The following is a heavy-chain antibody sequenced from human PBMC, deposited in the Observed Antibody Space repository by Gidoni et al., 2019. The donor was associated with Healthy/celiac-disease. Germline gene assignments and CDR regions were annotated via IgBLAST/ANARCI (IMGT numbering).Heavy chain of an antibody. CDR2: ISSSSSTI. V-gene: IGHV3-48*01. J-gene: IGHJ5*02. CDR1: GFTFSSYS. CDR3: AREHVKRVMITFGGVTFDP. D-gene: IGHD3-16*01. Sequence: EVQLVESGGGLVQPGGSLRLSCAASGFTFSSYSMNWVRQAPGKGLEWVSYISSSSSTIYYADSVKGRFTISRDNAKNSLYLQMNSLRAEDTAVYYCAREHVKRVMITFGGVTFDPWGQGTLVTVSS.